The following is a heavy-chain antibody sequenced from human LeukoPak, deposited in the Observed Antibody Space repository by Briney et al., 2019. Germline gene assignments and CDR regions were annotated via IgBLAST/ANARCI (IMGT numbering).Heavy chain of an antibody. D-gene: IGHD6-13*01. Sequence: ASEKVSCKASGYTFTSYDINWVRQATGQGLERMGWMNPNSGNTGYAQKFQGRVTMTRNTSISTAYMELSSLRSEDTAVYYCAREGSSRRSGDDYWGQGTLVTVSS. CDR3: AREGSSRRSGDDY. V-gene: IGHV1-8*01. CDR1: GYTFTSYD. CDR2: MNPNSGNT. J-gene: IGHJ4*02.